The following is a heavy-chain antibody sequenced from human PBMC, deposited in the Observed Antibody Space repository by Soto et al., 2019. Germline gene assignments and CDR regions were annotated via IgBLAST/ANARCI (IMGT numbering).Heavy chain of an antibody. V-gene: IGHV4-39*01. D-gene: IGHD3-16*01. CDR3: ARQTGVFGHYFDY. CDR2: IYYNGNT. Sequence: LRLQEAGPGLVKPSATLSLTCTVSGGSISSSSYYWGWIRQPPGKGPEWIGAIYYNGNTYYNPSLKSRVTMSVDTSKNQFSLKLSSATAADTAMYYCARQTGVFGHYFDYWGQGTLVTVSS. CDR1: GGSISSSSYY. J-gene: IGHJ4*02.